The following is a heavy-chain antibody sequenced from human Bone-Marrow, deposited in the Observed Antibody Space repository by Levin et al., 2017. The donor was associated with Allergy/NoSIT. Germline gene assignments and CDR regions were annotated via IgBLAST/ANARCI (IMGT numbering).Heavy chain of an antibody. CDR3: ARDLSGYGDYLVY. D-gene: IGHD4-17*01. V-gene: IGHV3-33*01. CDR1: GFTFSSYG. CDR2: IWYDGSNK. Sequence: GGSLRLSCAASGFTFSSYGMHWVRQAPGKGLEWVAVIWYDGSNKYYADSVKGRFTISRDNSKNTLYLQMNSLRAEDTAVYYCARDLSGYGDYLVYWGQGTLVTVSS. J-gene: IGHJ4*02.